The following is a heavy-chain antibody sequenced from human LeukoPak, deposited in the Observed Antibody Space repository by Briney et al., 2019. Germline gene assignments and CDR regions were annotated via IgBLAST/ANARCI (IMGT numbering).Heavy chain of an antibody. CDR3: AIDQGVIDY. CDR2: ISADSGLT. V-gene: IGHV3-23*01. D-gene: IGHD3-10*01. CDR1: KFTFSTYV. J-gene: IGHJ4*02. Sequence: GGSLRLSCAASKFTFSTYVMSWVRQAPGKGLEWVSSISADSGLTYYADSVKGRFTISRDNPKHTLYLQMNSLRVEDTAIYYCAIDQGVIDYWGQGTLVIASS.